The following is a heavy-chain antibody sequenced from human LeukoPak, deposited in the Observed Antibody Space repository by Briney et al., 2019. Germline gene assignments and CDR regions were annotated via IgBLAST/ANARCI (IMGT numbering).Heavy chain of an antibody. CDR1: GFTFSSYA. J-gene: IGHJ4*02. D-gene: IGHD4-11*01. Sequence: GGSLRLSCAASGFTFSSYAMNWVRQAPGKGLEWVSYISNSGVSTMYADSVKGRFTFSRDNSKNTLYLQMNSLRAEDTALYYCAKARSGLQEFDYWGQGTRVTVSS. CDR3: AKARSGLQEFDY. V-gene: IGHV3-23*01. CDR2: ISNSGVST.